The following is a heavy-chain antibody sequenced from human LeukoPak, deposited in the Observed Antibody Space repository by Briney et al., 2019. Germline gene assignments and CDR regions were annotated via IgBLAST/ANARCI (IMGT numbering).Heavy chain of an antibody. J-gene: IGHJ4*02. V-gene: IGHV3-11*05. CDR1: GFTFSDYY. CDR2: ISSSSSYT. CDR3: ARDGPLRGFDY. Sequence: GRSLRLSCAAPGFTFSDYYMSWIRQAPGKGLEWVSYISSSSSYTNYADSVKGRFTISRDNAKNSLYLQMNSLRAEDTAVYYCARDGPLRGFDYWGQGTLVTVSS.